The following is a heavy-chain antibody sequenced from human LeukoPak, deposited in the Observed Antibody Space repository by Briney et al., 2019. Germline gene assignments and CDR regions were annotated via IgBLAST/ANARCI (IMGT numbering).Heavy chain of an antibody. V-gene: IGHV3-30*02. D-gene: IGHD6-6*01. CDR1: GFTFSSYG. CDR3: ATQTASIAARYFDY. CDR2: IRYDGSNK. Sequence: GGSLRLSCAASGFTFSSYGMHWVRQAPGKGLEWVAFIRYDGSNKYYADSVKGRFTISRDNSENTLYLEMNSLRGEDTALYYCATQTASIAARYFDYWGQGTLVTVSS. J-gene: IGHJ4*02.